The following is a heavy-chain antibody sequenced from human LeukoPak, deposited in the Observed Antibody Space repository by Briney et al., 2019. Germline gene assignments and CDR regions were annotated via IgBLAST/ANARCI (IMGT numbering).Heavy chain of an antibody. CDR2: ISFDGTNK. J-gene: IGHJ4*02. CDR3: ARSRYPRDFSLFFDY. D-gene: IGHD3-16*02. V-gene: IGHV3-30*03. Sequence: PGGSLRLSCAASGFTFSSYGMYWVRQAPGKGLEWVAVISFDGTNKYSADSVKGRFTISRDNSKSTLYLQMNSLRAEDTAVYYCARSRYPRDFSLFFDYWGQGTLVTVSS. CDR1: GFTFSSYG.